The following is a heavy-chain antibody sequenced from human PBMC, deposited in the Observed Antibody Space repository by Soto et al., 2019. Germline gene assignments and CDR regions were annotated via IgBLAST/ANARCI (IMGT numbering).Heavy chain of an antibody. J-gene: IGHJ3*02. V-gene: IGHV1-69*13. D-gene: IGHD3-22*01. Sequence: ASVKVSCKASGGTFSSYAISWVRQAPGQGLEWMGGIIPIFGTANYAQKFQGRVTITADESTSTAYMELSSLRSEDTAVYYCAASRGNYYDSSGYYPYDAFDIWGQGTIVTVSS. CDR2: IIPIFGTA. CDR1: GGTFSSYA. CDR3: AASRGNYYDSSGYYPYDAFDI.